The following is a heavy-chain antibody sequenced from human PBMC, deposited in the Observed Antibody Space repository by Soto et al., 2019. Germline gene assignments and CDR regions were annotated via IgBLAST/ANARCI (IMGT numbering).Heavy chain of an antibody. CDR3: AKGLDYYDSSGHDAFDI. Sequence: LRLSCAASGFTFSSYGMHWVRQAPGKGLEWVAVISYDGSNKYYADSVKGRFTISRDNSKNTLYLQMNSLRAEDTAVYYCAKGLDYYDSSGHDAFDIWGQGTMVTVSS. CDR2: ISYDGSNK. V-gene: IGHV3-30*18. D-gene: IGHD3-22*01. J-gene: IGHJ3*02. CDR1: GFTFSSYG.